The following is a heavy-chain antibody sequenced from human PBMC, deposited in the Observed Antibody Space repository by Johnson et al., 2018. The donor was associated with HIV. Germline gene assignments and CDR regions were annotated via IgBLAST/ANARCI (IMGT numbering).Heavy chain of an antibody. V-gene: IGHV3-30-3*01. CDR3: ARGSWSSGSYGIWYAFDI. D-gene: IGHD1-26*01. Sequence: VQLVESGGGVVQPGRSLRLSCAASGFTFSSYSMHWVRQAPGKGLEWVAVISYDGSNKYYADSVKGRFTISRDNSKNTLYLQMNSLRAEDTAVYYCARGSWSSGSYGIWYAFDIWGQGTKVTVSS. CDR1: GFTFSSYS. CDR2: ISYDGSNK. J-gene: IGHJ3*02.